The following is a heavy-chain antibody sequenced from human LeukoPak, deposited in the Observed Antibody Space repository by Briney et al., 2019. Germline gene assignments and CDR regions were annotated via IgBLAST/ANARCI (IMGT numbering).Heavy chain of an antibody. D-gene: IGHD6-13*01. CDR3: ASQGIAAAGTAGVGYI. CDR1: GGSISSSSYY. J-gene: IGHJ4*02. Sequence: SETLSLTCTVSGGSISSSSYYWGWIRQPPGKGLEWIGSIYYSGSTYYNPSLKSRVTISVDTPKNQFSLKLSSVTAADTAVYYCASQGIAAAGTAGVGYIWGQGTLVTVSS. CDR2: IYYSGST. V-gene: IGHV4-39*01.